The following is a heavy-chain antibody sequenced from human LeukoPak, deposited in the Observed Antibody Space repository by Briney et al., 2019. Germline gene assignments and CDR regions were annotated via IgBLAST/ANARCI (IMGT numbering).Heavy chain of an antibody. CDR1: GYTFTSYG. V-gene: IGHV1-18*01. Sequence: ASVKVSCKASGYTFTSYGISWVRQAPGQGLEWMGWISAYNGNTNYAQKLQGRVTMTTDTFTSTAYMELRSLRSDDTAVYYCARDLSELRFLEWLSHDNWFDPWGQGTLVTVSS. CDR2: ISAYNGNT. J-gene: IGHJ5*02. CDR3: ARDLSELRFLEWLSHDNWFDP. D-gene: IGHD3-3*01.